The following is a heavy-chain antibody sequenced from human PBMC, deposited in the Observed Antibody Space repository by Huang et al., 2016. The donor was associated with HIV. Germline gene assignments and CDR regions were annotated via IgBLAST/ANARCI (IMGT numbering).Heavy chain of an antibody. CDR2: MYYSVST. J-gene: IGHJ4*02. CDR3: VRHRPNYDFWSGYYPYFDD. D-gene: IGHD3-3*01. CDR1: GGSISGRFYY. V-gene: IGHV4-39*01. Sequence: QVQLQESGRGLVKPSETLSLTCTVSGGSISGRFYYWGWIRQSPGKGLELFGSMYYSVSTYYNPSLKSRVTISADTSNSQFSLKLTSVTAADSAVYYCVRHRPNYDFWSGYYPYFDDWGQGTLVTVSS.